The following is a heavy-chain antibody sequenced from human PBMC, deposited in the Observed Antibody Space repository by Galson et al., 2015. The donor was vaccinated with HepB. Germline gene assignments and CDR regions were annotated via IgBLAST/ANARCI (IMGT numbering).Heavy chain of an antibody. J-gene: IGHJ4*02. V-gene: IGHV3-30*04. CDR3: ARDLEVFVGEGFDY. D-gene: IGHD3-16*01. CDR1: GFTFSSYA. Sequence: SLRLSCAASGFTFSSYAMHWVRQAPGKGLEWVAVISYDGSNKYYADSVKGRFTISRDNSKNTLYLQMNSLRAEDTAVYYCARDLEVFVGEGFDYWGQGTLVTVSS. CDR2: ISYDGSNK.